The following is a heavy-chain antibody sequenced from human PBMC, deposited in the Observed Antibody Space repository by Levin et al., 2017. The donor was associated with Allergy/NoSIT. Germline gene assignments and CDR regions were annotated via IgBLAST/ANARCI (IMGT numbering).Heavy chain of an antibody. V-gene: IGHV1-46*01. CDR1: GYTFTSYY. CDR2: INPSGGST. Sequence: GESLKISCKASGYTFTSYYMHWVRQAPGQGLEWMGIINPSGGSTSYAQKFQGRVTMTRDTSTSTVYMELSSLRSEDTAVYYCARGGGNGWFDPWGQGTLVTVSS. J-gene: IGHJ5*02. CDR3: ARGGGNGWFDP. D-gene: IGHD1-1*01.